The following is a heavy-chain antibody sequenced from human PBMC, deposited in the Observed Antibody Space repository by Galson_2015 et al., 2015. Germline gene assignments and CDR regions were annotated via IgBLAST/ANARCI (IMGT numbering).Heavy chain of an antibody. CDR3: ARAYSSTWSPTYYFDY. Sequence: SVKVSCKASGYTFTGYYMHWVRQAPGQGLEWMGRISPNSGGTNFAQKFQDRVTMTRDTSISTGYVELSRLRSDDTAVYYCARAYSSTWSPTYYFDYWGQGTLVTVSS. V-gene: IGHV1-2*06. CDR2: ISPNSGGT. J-gene: IGHJ4*02. D-gene: IGHD6-13*01. CDR1: GYTFTGYY.